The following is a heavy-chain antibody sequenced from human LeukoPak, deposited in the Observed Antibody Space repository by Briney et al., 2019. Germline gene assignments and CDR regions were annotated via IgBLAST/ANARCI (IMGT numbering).Heavy chain of an antibody. J-gene: IGHJ4*02. CDR3: ARDGGPRGGQGRSDY. V-gene: IGHV3-48*04. D-gene: IGHD3-16*01. Sequence: PAGSLRLTCAASGFTFSSYSMNWVRQAPGKGLEWVSYISNSGSTKYYADSVKGRFTISRDNAKTSLYLQMNSLRAKDTAVYYCARDGGPRGGQGRSDYWGQGTLVTVSS. CDR2: ISNSGSTK. CDR1: GFTFSSYS.